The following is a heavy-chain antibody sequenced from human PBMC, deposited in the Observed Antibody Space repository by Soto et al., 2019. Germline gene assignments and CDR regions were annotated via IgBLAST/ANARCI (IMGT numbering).Heavy chain of an antibody. CDR3: ATRRLYYYDSSGRSDAFDI. V-gene: IGHV1-24*01. CDR2: FDPEDGET. D-gene: IGHD3-22*01. Sequence: ASVKVSCKVSGYTLTELSMHWVRQAPGKGLEWMGGFDPEDGETIYAQKFQGRVTMTEDTSTDTAYMELSSLRSEDTAVYYCATRRLYYYDSSGRSDAFDIWGQGTMVTVSS. J-gene: IGHJ3*02. CDR1: GYTLTELS.